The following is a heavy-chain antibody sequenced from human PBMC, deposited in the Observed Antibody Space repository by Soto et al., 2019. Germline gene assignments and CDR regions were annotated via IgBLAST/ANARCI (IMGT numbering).Heavy chain of an antibody. CDR3: AKGGDPMIVVVITLLFDY. CDR2: ISGSGGST. J-gene: IGHJ4*02. CDR1: GFTFSSYA. V-gene: IGHV3-23*01. Sequence: GGSLRLSCAASGFTFSSYAMSWVRQAPGKGLEWVSAISGSGGSTYYADSVKGRFTISRDNSKNTLYLQMNSLRAEDTAVYYCAKGGDPMIVVVITLLFDYWGQGTLVTVSS. D-gene: IGHD3-22*01.